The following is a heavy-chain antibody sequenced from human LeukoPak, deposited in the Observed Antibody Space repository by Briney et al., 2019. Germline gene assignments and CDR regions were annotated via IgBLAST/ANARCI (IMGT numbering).Heavy chain of an antibody. D-gene: IGHD3-16*02. CDR3: VRDRIGFDP. CDR1: GFTFNSYW. V-gene: IGHV3-74*01. J-gene: IGHJ5*02. CDR2: IDSDESST. Sequence: PGGSLRLSCVASGFTFNSYWMHWVRQVPGKGLVRVSRIDSDESSTSYADSVKGRFTVSRDNAKNTVSLQMNSLRAEDTAVYYCVRDRIGFDPWGQGTLVTVSS.